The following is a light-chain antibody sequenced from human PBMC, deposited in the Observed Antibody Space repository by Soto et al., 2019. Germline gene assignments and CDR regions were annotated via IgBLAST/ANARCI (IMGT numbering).Light chain of an antibody. CDR3: QNSGSGTYVV. CDR2: LNSDGSH. J-gene: IGLJ2*01. CDR1: SGHSSYA. V-gene: IGLV4-69*01. Sequence: QPVLTQSPSASASLGASVKLTCTLSSGHSSYAIAWHQQQPEKGPRYLMKLNSDGSHSKGDGIPDRFSGSSSGAERYLTIASLQSEDEADYYCQNSGSGTYVVFGGGTKLTVL.